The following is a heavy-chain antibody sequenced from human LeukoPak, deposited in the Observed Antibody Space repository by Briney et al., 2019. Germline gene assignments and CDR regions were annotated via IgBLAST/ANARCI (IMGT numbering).Heavy chain of an antibody. V-gene: IGHV1-18*01. CDR2: ISAYNGNT. J-gene: IGHJ2*01. Sequence: GASVKVSCKASGYTFTRYGISWVRQAPGQRLEWMGWISAYNGNTNYAQKLQGRVTMTTDTSTSTAYMELRSLRSDDTAVYYCARVPAIDIAVAGTMDWYFDLWGRGTLVTVSS. CDR3: ARVPAIDIAVAGTMDWYFDL. CDR1: GYTFTRYG. D-gene: IGHD6-19*01.